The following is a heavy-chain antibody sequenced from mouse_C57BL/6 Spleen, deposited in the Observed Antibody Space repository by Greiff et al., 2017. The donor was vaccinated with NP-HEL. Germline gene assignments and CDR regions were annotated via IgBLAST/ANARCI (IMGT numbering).Heavy chain of an antibody. V-gene: IGHV1-80*01. CDR2: IYPGDGDT. CDR1: GYAFSSYW. D-gene: IGHD2-2*01. J-gene: IGHJ2*01. Sequence: VKLQQSGAELVKPGASVKISCKASGYAFSSYWMNWVKQRPGKGLEWIGQIYPGDGDTNYNGKFKGKATLTADKSSSTAYMQLSSLTSEDSAVYFCARNLWLPRGYFDYWGQGTTLTVSS. CDR3: ARNLWLPRGYFDY.